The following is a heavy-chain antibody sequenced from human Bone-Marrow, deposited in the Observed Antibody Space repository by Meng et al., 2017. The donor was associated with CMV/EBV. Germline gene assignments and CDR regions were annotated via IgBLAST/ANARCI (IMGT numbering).Heavy chain of an antibody. J-gene: IGHJ4*02. Sequence: GFRLGNAWMGWVRQTPGKGLGWVGRIKSKTDGGTTDYAAPVKGRFTISRDDSKNTLYLQMNSLKTEDTAVYYCTADLAIVATTFDYWGQGTLVTVSS. V-gene: IGHV3-15*01. CDR2: IKSKTDGGTT. D-gene: IGHD5-12*01. CDR3: TADLAIVATTFDY. CDR1: GFRLGNAW.